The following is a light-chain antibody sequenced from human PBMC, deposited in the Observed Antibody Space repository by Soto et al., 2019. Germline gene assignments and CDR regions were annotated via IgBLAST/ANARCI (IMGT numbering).Light chain of an antibody. CDR1: SSNFGSNP. J-gene: IGLJ2*01. Sequence: QSVLTQPPSASGTPGQRGTISCSGSSSNFGSNPVNWYQQLPGTAPKLLIYSNNQRPSGVPDRFSGSKSGTSASLAISGLQSEDEATYYCSAWDDSLYGPVFGGGTKLAVL. V-gene: IGLV1-44*01. CDR3: SAWDDSLYGPV. CDR2: SNN.